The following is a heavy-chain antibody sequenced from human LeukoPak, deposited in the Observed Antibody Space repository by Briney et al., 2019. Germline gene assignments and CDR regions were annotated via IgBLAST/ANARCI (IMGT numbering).Heavy chain of an antibody. CDR2: ISGGGGST. J-gene: IGHJ4*02. Sequence: GGSLRLSCAASGFTFSSYAMSWVRQAPGKGLEWVSAISGGGGSTYYADSVKGRFTISRDNSKNTLYLQMNSLRAEDTAVYYCAKDAMVRGVISRYYFDYWGQGTLVTVSS. CDR1: GFTFSSYA. CDR3: AKDAMVRGVISRYYFDY. D-gene: IGHD3-10*01. V-gene: IGHV3-23*01.